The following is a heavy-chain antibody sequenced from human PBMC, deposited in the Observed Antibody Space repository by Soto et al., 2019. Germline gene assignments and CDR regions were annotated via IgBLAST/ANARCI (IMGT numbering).Heavy chain of an antibody. D-gene: IGHD5-12*01. CDR3: ASSGYSGYDPFGGVTLFYMDV. V-gene: IGHV3-21*01. Sequence: PGRSLRLSCAASGFTFSSYSMNWVRQAPGKGLEWVSSISSSSSYIYYADSVKGRFTISRDNAKNSLYLQMNSLRAEDTAVYYCASSGYSGYDPFGGVTLFYMDVWGKGTTVTVSS. CDR1: GFTFSSYS. CDR2: ISSSSSYI. J-gene: IGHJ6*03.